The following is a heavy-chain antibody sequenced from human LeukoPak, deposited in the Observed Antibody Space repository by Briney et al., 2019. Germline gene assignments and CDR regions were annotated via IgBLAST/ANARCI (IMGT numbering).Heavy chain of an antibody. CDR3: ARTKGYDSSDDAFDI. J-gene: IGHJ3*02. CDR2: IYTSGSI. Sequence: SETLSLTCTVSGGSISSYYWSGIRQPAGKGLEWIGRIYTSGSINYNPSLKSRVTMSVDTSKNQFSLKLSSVTAADTAVYYCARTKGYDSSDDAFDIWGQGTMVTVSS. CDR1: GGSISSYY. D-gene: IGHD3-22*01. V-gene: IGHV4-4*07.